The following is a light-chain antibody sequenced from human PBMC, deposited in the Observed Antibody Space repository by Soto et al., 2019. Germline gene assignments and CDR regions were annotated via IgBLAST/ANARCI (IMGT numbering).Light chain of an antibody. J-gene: IGKJ4*01. CDR3: QQRSNLVT. CDR2: DAS. Sequence: EIVLTQSPATLSLSPGERATLSCRASQSVSKSLAWYQQKPGQAPRLLIYDASNRATGIPARFSGSGSGTDFSLTISSLEPEDFAVYFCQQRSNLVTFGGGTKVEI. V-gene: IGKV3-11*01. CDR1: QSVSKS.